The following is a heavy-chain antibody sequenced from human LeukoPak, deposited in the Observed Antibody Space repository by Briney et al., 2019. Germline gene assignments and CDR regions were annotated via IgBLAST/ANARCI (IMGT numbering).Heavy chain of an antibody. V-gene: IGHV4-39*07. CDR3: ARGRSSVTTDHMVLDY. Sequence: SETLSLTCTVSGGSISSSSYYWGWIRQPPGKGLEWIGSIYYSGSTYYNPSLKSRVTISVDTSKNQFSLKLRSVTAADTAVYYCARGRSSVTTDHMVLDYWGQGTLVTVSS. J-gene: IGHJ4*02. CDR1: GGSISSSSYY. D-gene: IGHD4-17*01. CDR2: IYYSGST.